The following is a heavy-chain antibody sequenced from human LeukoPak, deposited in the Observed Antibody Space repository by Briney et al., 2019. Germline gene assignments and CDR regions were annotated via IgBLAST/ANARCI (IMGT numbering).Heavy chain of an antibody. D-gene: IGHD6-13*01. CDR3: ARDYSSSSPWDY. V-gene: IGHV1-46*01. CDR1: GYIFTSYY. CDR2: INPSGGST. Sequence: ASVKVSCKASGYIFTSYYMHWERQAPGQGLEWMGIINPSGGSTKYAQKFQGRVTMTRDTSTSTVYMELSSLRSEDTAVYYCARDYSSSSPWDYWGQGTLVTVSS. J-gene: IGHJ4*02.